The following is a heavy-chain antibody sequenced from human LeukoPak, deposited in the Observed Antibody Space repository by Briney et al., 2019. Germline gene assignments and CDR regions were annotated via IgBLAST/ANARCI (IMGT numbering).Heavy chain of an antibody. D-gene: IGHD2-15*01. V-gene: IGHV4-4*07. CDR1: GGSISSYY. Sequence: PSETLSLTCTVSGGSISSYYWSWIRQPAGKGLEWIGRIYTSGSTNYNPSLKSRVTMSVDTSKNQFSLKLSSVTAADTAVYYCARVLAPAWSNDAFDIRGQGTMVTVSS. CDR2: IYTSGST. CDR3: ARVLAPAWSNDAFDI. J-gene: IGHJ3*02.